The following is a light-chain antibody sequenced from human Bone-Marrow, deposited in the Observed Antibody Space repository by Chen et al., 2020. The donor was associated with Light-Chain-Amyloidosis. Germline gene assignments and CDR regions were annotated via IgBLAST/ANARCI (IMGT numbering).Light chain of an antibody. CDR1: SSDVGGYNL. Sequence: QSALTQPASVSGSPGQSITISCTGTSSDVGGYNLVSWYQHYPGKAPKLMIYEVSNRPSGVSNRFSGSKSCNTASLTISGLQAEDEADYYCISHTSSGTLWVFGGGTKLTVL. CDR3: ISHTSSGTLWV. CDR2: EVS. V-gene: IGLV2-14*01. J-gene: IGLJ3*02.